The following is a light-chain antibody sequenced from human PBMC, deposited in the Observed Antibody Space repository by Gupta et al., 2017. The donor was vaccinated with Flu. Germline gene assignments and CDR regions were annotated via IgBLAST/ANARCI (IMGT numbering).Light chain of an antibody. CDR3: QQTYSTPLT. CDR2: TAS. CDR1: QSLNRY. V-gene: IGKV1-39*01. J-gene: IGKJ4*01. Sequence: DIQMTQSPSSLSASVGDRVTITCRASQSLNRYLNWYQQKPGKAPKLLIYTASSLQGGVPSRFSGSGSGTDFTLTITSLQPGDFATYYCQQTYSTPLTFGGGTKVEIK.